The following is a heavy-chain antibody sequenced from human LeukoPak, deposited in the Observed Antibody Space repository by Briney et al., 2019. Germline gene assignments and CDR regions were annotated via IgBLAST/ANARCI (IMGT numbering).Heavy chain of an antibody. J-gene: IGHJ6*02. V-gene: IGHV7-4-1*02. CDR1: GYTFTSYA. CDR2: INTNTGNP. Sequence: ASMKVSCKASGYTFTSYAMNWVRQAPGQGLEWMGWINTNTGNPTYAQGFTGRFVFSLDTSVSTAYLQISSLKAEDTAVYYCARALRVPGLYGMDVWGQGTTVTVSS. CDR3: ARALRVPGLYGMDV. D-gene: IGHD4-17*01.